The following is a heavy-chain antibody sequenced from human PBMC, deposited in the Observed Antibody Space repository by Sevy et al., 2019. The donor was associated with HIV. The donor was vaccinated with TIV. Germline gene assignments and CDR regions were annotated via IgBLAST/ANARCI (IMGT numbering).Heavy chain of an antibody. CDR1: GGSFSNYY. Sequence: SESLSLTCAVSGGSFSNYYWNWIRQPPGKGLEWIGEIDHSGSTDYNPSLKSRVTISVDTSKNEFSLKLSSLTAADTSVYYCARSRRHPTPFDYWGRGTLVTVSS. V-gene: IGHV4-34*01. CDR3: ARSRRHPTPFDY. CDR2: IDHSGST. J-gene: IGHJ4*02.